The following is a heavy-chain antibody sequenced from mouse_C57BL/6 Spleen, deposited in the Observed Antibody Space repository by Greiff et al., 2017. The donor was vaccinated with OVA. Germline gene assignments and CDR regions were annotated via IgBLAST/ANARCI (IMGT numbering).Heavy chain of an antibody. D-gene: IGHD2-2*01. CDR1: GYSITSGYY. CDR2: ISYDGSN. Sequence: EVQLQESGPGLVKPSQSLSLTCSVTGYSITSGYYWNWIRQFPGNKLEWMGYISYDGSNNYNPSLKNRISITRDTSKNQFFLKLNSVTTEDTATYYCARVDYGYDGDYWGQGTTLTVSS. CDR3: ARVDYGYDGDY. V-gene: IGHV3-6*01. J-gene: IGHJ2*01.